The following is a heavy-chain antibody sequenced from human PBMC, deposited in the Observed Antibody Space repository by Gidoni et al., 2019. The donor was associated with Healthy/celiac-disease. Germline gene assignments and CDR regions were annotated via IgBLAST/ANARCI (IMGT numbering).Heavy chain of an antibody. CDR3: ARDRHCSGGSCPSGYYGMDV. D-gene: IGHD2-15*01. CDR1: GYTFTSYG. J-gene: IGHJ6*02. Sequence: QVQLVQSGAEVKKPGASVKVSCKASGYTFTSYGISWVRQAPGQGLEWMGWISAYNGNTNYAQKLQGRVTMTTDTSTSTAYMELRSLRSDDTAVYYCARDRHCSGGSCPSGYYGMDVWGQGTTVTVSS. CDR2: ISAYNGNT. V-gene: IGHV1-18*01.